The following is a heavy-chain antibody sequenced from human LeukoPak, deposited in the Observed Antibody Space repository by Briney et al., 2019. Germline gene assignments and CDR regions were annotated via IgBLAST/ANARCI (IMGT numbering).Heavy chain of an antibody. J-gene: IGHJ4*02. CDR3: AISRRVPLDY. D-gene: IGHD1-1*01. Sequence: ASVKVSCKGSGCTFSSYAISWVRQAPGQGLEWMGGIILIFGTANYAQKFQGRVTITTDESTSTANMELSSLRSEDTAVYYCAISRRVPLDYWGQGTLVTVSS. CDR2: IILIFGTA. V-gene: IGHV1-69*05. CDR1: GCTFSSYA.